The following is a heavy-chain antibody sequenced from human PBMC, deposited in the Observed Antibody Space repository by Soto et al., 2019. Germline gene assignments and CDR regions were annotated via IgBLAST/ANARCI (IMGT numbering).Heavy chain of an antibody. Sequence: SETLSLTCTVSGGSISSDDYYWSWIRQAPGRGLEWIGYIHSSGSIYYNPSLKSRATMSIDTAGNQFSLKVSSVTVADTAVYYCARDLDGLHDDTSGPFPLPGWGQGTLVTVSS. CDR3: ARDLDGLHDDTSGPFPLPG. CDR1: GGSISSDDYY. CDR2: IHSSGSI. D-gene: IGHD3-22*01. J-gene: IGHJ1*01. V-gene: IGHV4-30-4*01.